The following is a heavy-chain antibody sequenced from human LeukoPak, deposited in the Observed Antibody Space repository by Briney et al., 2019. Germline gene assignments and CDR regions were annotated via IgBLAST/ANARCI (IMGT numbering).Heavy chain of an antibody. CDR1: GYTFTSYY. D-gene: IGHD4-23*01. V-gene: IGHV1-46*01. CDR3: AREGFGGNSPFDY. J-gene: IGHJ4*02. CDR2: INPSGGST. Sequence: GASVKVSCKASGYTFTSYYIHWVRQAPGQGLEWMGLINPSGGSTNYAQKLQGRVTMTTDTSTSTAYMELRSLRSDDTAVYYCAREGFGGNSPFDYWGQGTLVTVSS.